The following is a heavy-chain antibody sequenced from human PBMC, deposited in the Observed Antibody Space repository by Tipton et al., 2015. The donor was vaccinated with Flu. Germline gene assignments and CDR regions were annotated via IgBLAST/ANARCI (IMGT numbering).Heavy chain of an antibody. CDR2: IYPGDSDT. Sequence: QLVQSGAEVKKPGESLKISCKGSGYSFTSYWIGWVRQMPGKGLEWMGIIYPGDSDTRYSPSFQGQVTISADKSISTAYLQWSSLKASGTAMYYCVRHGSIAVAGSEYFQHWGQGTLVTVSS. CDR3: VRHGSIAVAGSEYFQH. CDR1: GYSFTSYW. D-gene: IGHD6-19*01. J-gene: IGHJ1*01. V-gene: IGHV5-51*01.